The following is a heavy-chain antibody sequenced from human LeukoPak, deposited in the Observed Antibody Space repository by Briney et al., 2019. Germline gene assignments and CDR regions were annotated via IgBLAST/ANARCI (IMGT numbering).Heavy chain of an antibody. CDR2: ISYDGSNK. CDR3: AKDHGGATLFDY. V-gene: IGHV3-30*18. D-gene: IGHD1-26*01. Sequence: GGSLRLSCAASGFTFSSYGMHWVRQAPGKGLERVAVISYDGSNKYYADSVKGRFTISRDNSKNTLYLQMNSLRAEDTAVYYCAKDHGGATLFDYWGQGTLVTVSS. CDR1: GFTFSSYG. J-gene: IGHJ4*02.